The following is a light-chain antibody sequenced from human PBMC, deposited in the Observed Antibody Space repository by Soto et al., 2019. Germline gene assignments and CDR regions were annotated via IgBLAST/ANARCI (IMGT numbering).Light chain of an antibody. CDR1: SSDVGGYDY. CDR2: EVT. Sequence: QSALTQPPSASGSPGRSVTISCTGTSSDVGGYDYVSWFQQHPGKAPKLIIYEVTQRPSGVPDRFSASKSGNTASLTVSGLQAEDEADYYCTSFVAGKNYWVFGGGTKLTVL. V-gene: IGLV2-8*01. J-gene: IGLJ3*02. CDR3: TSFVAGKNYWV.